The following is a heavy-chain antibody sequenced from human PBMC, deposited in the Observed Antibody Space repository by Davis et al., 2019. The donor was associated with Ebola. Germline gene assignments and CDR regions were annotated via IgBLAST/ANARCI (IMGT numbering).Heavy chain of an antibody. J-gene: IGHJ4*02. CDR2: FNSDGR. D-gene: IGHD6-13*01. Sequence: PGGSLRLSCAASGFTFRSYWMHWVRQAPGKGLVLVAHFNSDGRTYADSLKGRFTISRDNAKNTVFLQMNSLRAEDTAVYYCARCTGYSSSWLDYWGQGTLVTVSS. CDR1: GFTFRSYW. V-gene: IGHV3-74*01. CDR3: ARCTGYSSSWLDY.